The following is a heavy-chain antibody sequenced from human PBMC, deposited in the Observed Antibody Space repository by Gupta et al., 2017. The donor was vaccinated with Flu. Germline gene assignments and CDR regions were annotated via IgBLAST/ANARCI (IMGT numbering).Heavy chain of an antibody. CDR1: GFTFSSYG. D-gene: IGHD3-10*01. V-gene: IGHV3-33*01. CDR2: IWYDGSNK. CDR3: ARDSFTMVRGATGMDV. Sequence: QVQLVASGGGVVQPGRSLTLSCAASGFTFSSYGMHWVRQAPGKGLEWVAVIWYDGSNKYYADSVKGRFTISRDNSKNTLYLQMNSLRAEDTAVYYCARDSFTMVRGATGMDVWGQGTTVTVSS. J-gene: IGHJ6*02.